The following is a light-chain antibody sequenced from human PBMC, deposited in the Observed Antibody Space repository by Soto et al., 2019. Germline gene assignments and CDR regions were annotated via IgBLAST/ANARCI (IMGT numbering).Light chain of an antibody. Sequence: EIVLTQSPATLSLSPGETATLSCRARQSVSGYIGWYQQKPGQAPRLLIYADSNRATGIPARFSGSGSGTDFTLTISSLEPEDFSVYYCQLRYNCPITFGQGTRLEIK. CDR3: QLRYNCPIT. V-gene: IGKV3-11*01. CDR2: ADS. CDR1: QSVSGY. J-gene: IGKJ5*01.